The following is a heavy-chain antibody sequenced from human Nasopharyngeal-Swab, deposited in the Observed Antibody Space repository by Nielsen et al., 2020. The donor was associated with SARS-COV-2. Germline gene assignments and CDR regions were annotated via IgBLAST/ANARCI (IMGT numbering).Heavy chain of an antibody. V-gene: IGHV4-39*07. CDR2: INHSGST. J-gene: IGHJ2*01. Sequence: SETLSLTCTVSGGSVSSGSYYWSWIRQPPGKGLEWIGEINHSGSTNYNPSLKSRVTISVDTSKNQFSLKLSSVTAADTAVYYCARGPNSSGWYGNWYFDLWGRGTLVTVSS. D-gene: IGHD6-19*01. CDR3: ARGPNSSGWYGNWYFDL. CDR1: GGSVSSGSYY.